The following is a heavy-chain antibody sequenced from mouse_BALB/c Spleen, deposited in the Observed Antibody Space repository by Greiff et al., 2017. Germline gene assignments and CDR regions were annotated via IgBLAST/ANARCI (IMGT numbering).Heavy chain of an antibody. D-gene: IGHD2-10*01. Sequence: EVNLVESGGGLVQPGGSRKLSCAASGFTFSSFGMHWVRQAPEKGLEWVAYISDGGSYTYYPDSVKGRFTISRDNAKNNLYLQMSSLKSEDTAMYYCARASYGNYLAYWGQGTLVTVSA. V-gene: IGHV5-6*03. CDR3: ARASYGNYLAY. J-gene: IGHJ3*01. CDR1: GFTFSSFG. CDR2: ISDGGSYT.